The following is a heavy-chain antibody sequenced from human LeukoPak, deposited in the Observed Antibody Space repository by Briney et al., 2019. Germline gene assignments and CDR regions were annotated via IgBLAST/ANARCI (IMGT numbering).Heavy chain of an antibody. Sequence: PSETLSLTCTVSGGSISSSSYYWGWIRQPPGKGLEWIGSIYYSGSTYYNPSLKSRVTISVDTSKNQFSLKLSSVTAADTAVYYCARGGQEDSRENGLSAYYFDYWGQGTLVTVSS. CDR3: ARGGQEDSRENGLSAYYFDY. D-gene: IGHD6-6*01. V-gene: IGHV4-39*01. J-gene: IGHJ4*02. CDR1: GGSISSSSYY. CDR2: IYYSGST.